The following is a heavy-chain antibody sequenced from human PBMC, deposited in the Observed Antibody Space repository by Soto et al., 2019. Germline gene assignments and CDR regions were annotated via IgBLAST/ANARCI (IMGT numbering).Heavy chain of an antibody. CDR1: GDSVPSNSAA. Sequence: SQTLSLTCAISGDSVPSNSAAWNWIRQSPSRGLEWLGRTYYRSKWYNDYAVSVKSRITINPDTSKNQFSLQLNSVTPEDTAVYYCASALQYSSSWYNWFDPWGQGALVTVSS. D-gene: IGHD6-13*01. V-gene: IGHV6-1*01. J-gene: IGHJ5*02. CDR2: TYYRSKWYN. CDR3: ASALQYSSSWYNWFDP.